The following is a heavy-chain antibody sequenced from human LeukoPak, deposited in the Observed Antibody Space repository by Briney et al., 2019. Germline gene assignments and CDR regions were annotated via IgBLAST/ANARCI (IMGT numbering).Heavy chain of an antibody. D-gene: IGHD2-15*01. CDR3: ARQLGYCSDGSCYFDY. J-gene: IGHJ4*02. Sequence: GGSLRLSCAASGFTFSSYAMSWVRQAPGKGLEWVSAISGSGGSAYYADSVKGRFTISRDNSKNTLYLQMNSLRAEDAAVYYCARQLGYCSDGSCYFDYWGQGTLVTVSS. CDR1: GFTFSSYA. CDR2: ISGSGGSA. V-gene: IGHV3-23*01.